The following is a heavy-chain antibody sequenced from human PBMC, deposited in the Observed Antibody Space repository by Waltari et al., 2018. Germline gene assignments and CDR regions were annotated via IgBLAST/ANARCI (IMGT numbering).Heavy chain of an antibody. D-gene: IGHD3-3*01. CDR3: ARDQDYNFWRGMDV. CDR1: GFTFADYA. V-gene: IGHV3-9*01. Sequence: EVQLVESGGGWVQPGRSLRLSCLTSGFTFADYAMHWVRQAPGKGLEWVSGISYNGGTKGYADSVKGRFTISRDNTKNSLYLQMNSLRREDTALYYCARDQDYNFWRGMDVWGQGTTVIVSS. J-gene: IGHJ6*02. CDR2: ISYNGGTK.